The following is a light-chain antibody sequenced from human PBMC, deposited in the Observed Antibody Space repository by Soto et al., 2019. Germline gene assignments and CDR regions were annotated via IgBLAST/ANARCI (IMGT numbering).Light chain of an antibody. CDR2: AAS. Sequence: DIQMTQSPSSLSASVGDRVTITCRASQGIRNYLAWYQQIPGKVPKLLISAASTLQSGVPSRFSGSGSGTYFTLTIIILQPEDVATYYCQKYTNVPAFGGGTKVEIK. CDR3: QKYTNVPA. V-gene: IGKV1-27*01. J-gene: IGKJ4*01. CDR1: QGIRNY.